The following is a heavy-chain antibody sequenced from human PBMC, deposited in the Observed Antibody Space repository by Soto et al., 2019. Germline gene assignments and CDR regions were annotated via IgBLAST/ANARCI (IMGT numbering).Heavy chain of an antibody. J-gene: IGHJ6*02. CDR2: IFHSGSP. CDR1: GGSISSGDYY. V-gene: IGHV4-30-2*01. CDR3: ARYKSNYYYGMDV. Sequence: PSETLSLTCTVSGGSISSGDYYWSWIRQPPGKGLEWIGYIFHSGSPYYNPSLKSRVTISVDRSKNQFSLKLSSVTAADTAVYYCARYKSNYYYGMDVWGQGTTVTVSS. D-gene: IGHD1-20*01.